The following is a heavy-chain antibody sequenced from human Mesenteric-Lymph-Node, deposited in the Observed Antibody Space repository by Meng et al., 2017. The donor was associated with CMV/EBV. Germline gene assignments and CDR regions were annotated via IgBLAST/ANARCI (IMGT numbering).Heavy chain of an antibody. CDR1: GGTLSNYA. J-gene: IGHJ4*02. CDR2: IIPFFGTT. D-gene: IGHD6-19*01. Sequence: SVKVSCKASGGTLSNYAISWVRQTPGQGLEWLGGIIPFFGTTNYTQKFQDRITITTDESTSTAYMELSRLRSEDTAVYYCASGPSGWVDYWGQGTLVTVSS. CDR3: ASGPSGWVDY. V-gene: IGHV1-69*05.